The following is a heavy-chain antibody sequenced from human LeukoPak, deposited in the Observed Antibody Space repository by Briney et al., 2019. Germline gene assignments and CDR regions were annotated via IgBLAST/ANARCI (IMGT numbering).Heavy chain of an antibody. Sequence: GGSLRLSCAASGFTFSSYGMHWVRQAPGKGLEWVAVIWYDGSNKYYADSVKGRFTISRDNSKNTLYLQMNSLRAEDTAVYYCAKDPNRYSSSWYFDYWGQGTLVTVSS. CDR3: AKDPNRYSSSWYFDY. J-gene: IGHJ4*02. V-gene: IGHV3-33*06. CDR1: GFTFSSYG. CDR2: IWYDGSNK. D-gene: IGHD6-13*01.